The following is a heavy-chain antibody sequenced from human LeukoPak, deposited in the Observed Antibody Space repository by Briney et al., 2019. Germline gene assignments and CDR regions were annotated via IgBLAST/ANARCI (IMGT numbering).Heavy chain of an antibody. Sequence: KPGGSLRLSCAASGFTFSSYSMNWVRQAPGKGLEWVSSISSGHYLYYADSVRGRFTISRENAKNSLYLQMNSLRAEDTAVYYCARDDSYVDYWGQGTLVTVSS. V-gene: IGHV3-21*01. CDR2: ISSGHYL. J-gene: IGHJ4*02. CDR1: GFTFSSYS. CDR3: ARDDSYVDY. D-gene: IGHD5-18*01.